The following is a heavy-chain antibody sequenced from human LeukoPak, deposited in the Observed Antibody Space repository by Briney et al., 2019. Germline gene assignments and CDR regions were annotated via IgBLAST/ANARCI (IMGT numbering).Heavy chain of an antibody. CDR3: ARNSFHRLLWFGELSP. CDR2: IYHSGST. Sequence: SETLSLTCTVSGYSISSGYYRGWIRQPPGKGLEWIGSIYHSGSTYYNPSLKSRVTISVDTSKNQFSLKLSSVTAADTAVYYCARNSFHRLLWFGELSPWGQGTLVTVSS. J-gene: IGHJ5*02. V-gene: IGHV4-38-2*02. D-gene: IGHD3-10*01. CDR1: GYSISSGYY.